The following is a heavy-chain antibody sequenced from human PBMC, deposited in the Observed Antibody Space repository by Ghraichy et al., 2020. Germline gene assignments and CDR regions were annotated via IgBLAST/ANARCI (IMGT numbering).Heavy chain of an antibody. CDR3: ARLHGVSPDY. V-gene: IGHV4-39*01. D-gene: IGHD3-10*01. CDR2: IYYSGST. CDR1: GGSISSSSYY. J-gene: IGHJ4*02. Sequence: SQTLSLTCTVSGGSISSSSYYWGWIRQPPGKGLEWIGSIYYSGSTYYNPSLKSRVTISVDTSKNQFSLKLSSVTAADTAVYYCARLHGVSPDYWGQGTLVTVSS.